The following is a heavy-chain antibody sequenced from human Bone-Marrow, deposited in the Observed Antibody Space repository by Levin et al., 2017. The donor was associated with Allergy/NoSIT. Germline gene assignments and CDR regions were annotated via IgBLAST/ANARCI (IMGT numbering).Heavy chain of an antibody. CDR3: ARVQSGDWGYFFDS. CDR1: GFSLTSYV. CDR2: IWYDGSNK. V-gene: IGHV3-33*01. Sequence: PGGSLRLSCTTSGFSLTSYVMHWVRQAPGRGLEWVAIIWYDGSNKYYADSVKGRFAISRDTSTNTLYLQMGRLRAEDTALYYCARVQSGDWGYFFDSWGQGTQVTVSS. J-gene: IGHJ4*02. D-gene: IGHD2-21*02.